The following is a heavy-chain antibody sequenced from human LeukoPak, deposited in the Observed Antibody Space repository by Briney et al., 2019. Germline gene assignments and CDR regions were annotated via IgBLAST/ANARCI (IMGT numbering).Heavy chain of an antibody. Sequence: GGSLRLSCAASGFTFSSYSMNWVRQAPGKGLEWVSSIDSRSSYIYYADSVKGRFTISRDNTRNSLYLLMNSLRAEDTAVYYCARDRYYDSSGYATPDAFDIWGQGTMVTVSS. CDR2: IDSRSSYI. V-gene: IGHV3-21*01. D-gene: IGHD3-22*01. CDR1: GFTFSSYS. CDR3: ARDRYYDSSGYATPDAFDI. J-gene: IGHJ3*02.